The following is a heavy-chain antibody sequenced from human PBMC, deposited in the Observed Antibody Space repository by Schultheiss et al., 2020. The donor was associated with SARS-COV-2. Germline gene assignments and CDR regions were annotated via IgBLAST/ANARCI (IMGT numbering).Heavy chain of an antibody. Sequence: ASVKVSCKASGYTFTGYYMHWVRQAPGQGLEWMGWINPNSGGTNYAQKFQGWVTMTRDTSISTAYMELSSLRSEDTAVYYCATKRRGQWLVLDYWGQGTLVTVSS. V-gene: IGHV1-2*04. D-gene: IGHD6-19*01. CDR2: INPNSGGT. J-gene: IGHJ4*02. CDR1: GYTFTGYY. CDR3: ATKRRGQWLVLDY.